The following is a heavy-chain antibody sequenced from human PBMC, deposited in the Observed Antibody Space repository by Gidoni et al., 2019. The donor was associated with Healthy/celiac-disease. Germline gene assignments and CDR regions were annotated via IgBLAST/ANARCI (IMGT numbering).Heavy chain of an antibody. CDR2: ISYDGSNK. CDR1: GFTFSSSA. CDR3: ARAVVVEYYFDY. Sequence: QVQLVESGGGVVQPGRSLRLSCAASGFTFSSSAMHWVRQAPGKGLEWVAVISYDGSNKYYADSVKGRFTISRDNSKNTLYLQMNSLRAEDTAVYYCARAVVVEYYFDYWGQGTLVTVSS. V-gene: IGHV3-30-3*01. J-gene: IGHJ4*02. D-gene: IGHD2-15*01.